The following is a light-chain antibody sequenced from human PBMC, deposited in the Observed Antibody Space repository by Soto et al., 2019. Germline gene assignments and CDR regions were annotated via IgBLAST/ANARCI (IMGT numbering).Light chain of an antibody. CDR2: DAS. CDR3: HQYNNYWT. V-gene: IGKV1-5*01. J-gene: IGKJ1*01. CDR1: QTISSW. Sequence: IQMTQSPATLSCSLGDRVTITCRASQTISSWLAWYQQKPGKATKLLIYDASSLESGVPSRFSGSGSGTEFTLTITCLQHDDFATYYCHQYNNYWTFGQGAKV.